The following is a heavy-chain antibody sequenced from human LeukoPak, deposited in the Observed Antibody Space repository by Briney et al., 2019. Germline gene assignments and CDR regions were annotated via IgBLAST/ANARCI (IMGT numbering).Heavy chain of an antibody. CDR3: ARDLSFGSLDF. J-gene: IGHJ4*02. V-gene: IGHV3-33*01. CDR2: MWYDGSRE. D-gene: IGHD1-26*01. CDR1: GFILSTHG. Sequence: GGSLRLSCAASGFILSTHGMHWVRQAPGKGLEWVAGMWYDGSREDYADSVKGRFTISRDMSKNTLNLQMNSLRVEDTAMFYCARDLSFGSLDFRGQGTLVTVSS.